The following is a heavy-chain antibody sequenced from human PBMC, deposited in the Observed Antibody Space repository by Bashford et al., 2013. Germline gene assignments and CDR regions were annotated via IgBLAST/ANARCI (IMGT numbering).Heavy chain of an antibody. D-gene: IGHD2-2*01. Sequence: VRQAPGKGLEWVAVIWYDGSNKYYADSVKGRFTISRDNSKNTLYLQMNSLRAEDTAVYYCARDVEDCSSTSCPFDPWGQGTLVTVSS. J-gene: IGHJ5*02. CDR2: IWYDGSNK. CDR3: ARDVEDCSSTSCPFDP. V-gene: IGHV3-33*01.